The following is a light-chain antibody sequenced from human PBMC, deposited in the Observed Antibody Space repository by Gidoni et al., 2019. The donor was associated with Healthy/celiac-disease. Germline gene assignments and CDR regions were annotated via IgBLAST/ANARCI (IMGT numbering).Light chain of an antibody. CDR3: QAWDSSTAV. CDR2: QDS. J-gene: IGLJ2*01. Sequence: SYELTQPPSVSVSPGQTASITCSGDKLGEKYACWYQQKPGQYPVLVIYQDSKRPSGITERFSGSNSGNTATLTISGTQAMDEADYYCQAWDSSTAVFGGGTKLTVL. V-gene: IGLV3-1*01. CDR1: KLGEKY.